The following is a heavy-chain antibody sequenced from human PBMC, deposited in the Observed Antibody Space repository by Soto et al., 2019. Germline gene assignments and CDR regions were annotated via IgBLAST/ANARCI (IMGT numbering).Heavy chain of an antibody. CDR2: IFYTGST. D-gene: IGHD4-17*01. J-gene: IGHJ5*02. V-gene: IGHV4-30-4*01. CDR3: ARTDYGGNSGWFDP. CDR1: GGTINSGDYF. Sequence: NPSETLSLTCSVSGGTINSGDYFWSWIRQHPGKGLEWIGSIFYTGSTYYSPSLKSRASMSMDTSKNLFSLRLSSVTAADTAVYYCARTDYGGNSGWFDPWGQGTQVTVSS.